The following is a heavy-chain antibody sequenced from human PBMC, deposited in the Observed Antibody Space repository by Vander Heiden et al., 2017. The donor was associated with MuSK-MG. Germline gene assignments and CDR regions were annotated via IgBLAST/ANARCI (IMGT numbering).Heavy chain of an antibody. D-gene: IGHD5-18*01. CDR3: ARRDTALEMGAFDI. CDR1: GGSISSGRYN. Sequence: QVQLQESGPGLVKPSQTLSLPCPVPGGSISSGRYNWGWIRPPAGKGLEWIGRIYISGSTNYNPSLKSRVTMSVDTPKNQFSLKLSSVTAADTVVYYCARRDTALEMGAFDIWGQGTMVTVSS. V-gene: IGHV4-61*02. CDR2: IYISGST. J-gene: IGHJ3*02.